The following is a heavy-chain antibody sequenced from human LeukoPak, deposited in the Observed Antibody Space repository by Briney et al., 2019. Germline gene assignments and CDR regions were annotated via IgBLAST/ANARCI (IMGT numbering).Heavy chain of an antibody. CDR2: ISSSSSYI. V-gene: IGHV3-21*01. Sequence: GGSLRLSCAASGFTFSSYSMNWVRQAPGKGLEWVSSISSSSSYIYYADSVKGRFTISRDNAKNSLYLQMNSLRAEDTAVYYCAKAHYYDSSGYSSLDYWGQGTLVTVSS. CDR3: AKAHYYDSSGYSSLDY. D-gene: IGHD3-22*01. J-gene: IGHJ4*02. CDR1: GFTFSSYS.